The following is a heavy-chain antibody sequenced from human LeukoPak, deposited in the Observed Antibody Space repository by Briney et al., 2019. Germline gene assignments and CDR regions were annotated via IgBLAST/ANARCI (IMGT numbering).Heavy chain of an antibody. CDR2: IYYTGGA. D-gene: IGHD4-17*01. Sequence: PSQTLSLTCTVSGGSISTFYWSWIRQPPGKGLEWVGYIYYTGGANYNPSLKSRVSMAVDTSKNQFSLKLTSVTAADTAVYYCARGTVTTEYFHPWGQGTLVTVSS. CDR3: ARGTVTTEYFHP. V-gene: IGHV4-59*01. J-gene: IGHJ1*01. CDR1: GGSISTFY.